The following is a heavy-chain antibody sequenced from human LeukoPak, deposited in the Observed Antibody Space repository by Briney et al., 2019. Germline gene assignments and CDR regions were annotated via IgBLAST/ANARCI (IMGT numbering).Heavy chain of an antibody. CDR1: GGSFSNYF. J-gene: IGHJ3*02. CDR3: ATDSSGSYDAFDI. CDR2: VTHSGST. Sequence: SETLSLTCAVYGGSFSNYFWTWIRQPPGKGLEWIGEVTHSGSTNYNPSLKSRVTISVDKSKNQFSLKLSSVTAADTAVYYCATDSSGSYDAFDIWGQGTMVTVSS. V-gene: IGHV4-34*01. D-gene: IGHD6-19*01.